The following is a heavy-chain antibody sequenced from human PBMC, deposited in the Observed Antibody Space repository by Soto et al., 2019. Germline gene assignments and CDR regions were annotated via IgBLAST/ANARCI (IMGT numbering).Heavy chain of an antibody. CDR2: IYYSGST. CDR1: GGSISSGGYY. V-gene: IGHV4-31*03. J-gene: IGHJ6*02. D-gene: IGHD6-13*01. CDR3: ARDSKTRIAAAGPYGMDV. Sequence: PLSLTCTVSGGSISSGGYYWSWIRQHPGKGLEWIGYIYYSGSTYYNPSLKSRVTISVDTSKNQFSLKLSSVTAADTAVYYCARDSKTRIAAAGPYGMDVWGQGTTVTVSS.